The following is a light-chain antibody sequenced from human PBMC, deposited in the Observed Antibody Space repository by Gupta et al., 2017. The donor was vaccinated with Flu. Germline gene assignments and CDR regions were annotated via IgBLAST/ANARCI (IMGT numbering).Light chain of an antibody. CDR2: LEGSGSY. CDR1: SGHSSYI. V-gene: IGLV4-60*03. J-gene: IGLJ3*02. Sequence: QPVLTQSSSASASMGSSVKLTCTLSSGHSSYIIAWHQQQPGKAPRYLMKLEGSGSYNKGSGVPDRFSGSSSGADRYRTISNLQSEDEADYYWETWDSNTWVFGGGTKLTVL. CDR3: ETWDSNTWV.